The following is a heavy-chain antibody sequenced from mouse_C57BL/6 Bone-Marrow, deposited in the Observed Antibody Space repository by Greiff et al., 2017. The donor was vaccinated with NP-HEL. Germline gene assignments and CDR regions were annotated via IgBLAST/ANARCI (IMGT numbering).Heavy chain of an antibody. CDR1: GFSLTSYA. Sequence: VQLVESGPGLVAPSQSLSITCTVSGFSLTSYAISWVRQPPGKGLEWLGVIWPGGGTNYNSALKSRLSISKDNSKSQVFLKMNSLQTDDTARYYCARNGDYDYDGGFAYWGQGTLVTVSA. J-gene: IGHJ3*01. CDR3: ARNGDYDYDGGFAY. D-gene: IGHD2-4*01. CDR2: IWPGGGT. V-gene: IGHV2-9-1*01.